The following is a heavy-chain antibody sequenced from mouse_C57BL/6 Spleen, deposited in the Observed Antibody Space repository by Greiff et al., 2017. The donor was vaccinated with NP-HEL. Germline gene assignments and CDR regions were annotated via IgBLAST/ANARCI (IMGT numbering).Heavy chain of an antibody. J-gene: IGHJ2*01. CDR1: GYTFTRYW. CDR3: ARYDGYYEGY. Sequence: QVQLQQPGAELVKPGASVKLSCQASGYTFTRYWMHWVTQRPGRGLEWIGRIVPNSGGTKYNEKFKSTATLTVDKPSSTAYMQLSSLTSEDSAVYYCARYDGYYEGYWGQGTTRTVSS. D-gene: IGHD2-3*01. CDR2: IVPNSGGT. V-gene: IGHV1-72*01.